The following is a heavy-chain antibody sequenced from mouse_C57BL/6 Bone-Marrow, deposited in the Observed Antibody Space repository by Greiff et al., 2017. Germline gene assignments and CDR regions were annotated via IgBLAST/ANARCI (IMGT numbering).Heavy chain of an antibody. V-gene: IGHV1-15*01. Sequence: VQLQESGAELVRPGASVTLSCKASGYTFTDYEMHWVKQTPVHGLEWIGAIDPETGGTAYNQKFKGKAILTADKSSSTAYMELRSRTSEDSAVYYCTRSGDGYPWYFDVWGTGTTVTVSS. CDR1: GYTFTDYE. J-gene: IGHJ1*03. CDR2: IDPETGGT. CDR3: TRSGDGYPWYFDV. D-gene: IGHD2-3*01.